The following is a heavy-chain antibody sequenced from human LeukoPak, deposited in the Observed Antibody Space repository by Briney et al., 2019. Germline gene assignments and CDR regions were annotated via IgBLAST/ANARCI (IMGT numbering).Heavy chain of an antibody. V-gene: IGHV3-48*03. CDR2: ISSSGSTI. CDR3: ARDIYDSIASAYYYYYYYMDV. CDR1: GFTFSSYE. Sequence: GGSLRLSCAASGFTFSSYEMNWVRQAPGKGLEWVSYISSSGSTIYYADSVKGRFTISRDNAKNSLYLQMNSLRAEDTAVYYCARDIYDSIASAYYYYYYYMDVWGKGTTVTVSS. D-gene: IGHD3-22*01. J-gene: IGHJ6*03.